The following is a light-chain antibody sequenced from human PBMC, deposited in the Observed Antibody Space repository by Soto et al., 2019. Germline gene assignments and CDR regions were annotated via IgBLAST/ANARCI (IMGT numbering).Light chain of an antibody. CDR3: HQVESYPYT. CDR2: HAS. V-gene: IGKV1-9*01. Sequence: IQLTQSPSSLSATVGDRVTLTCRASQAIGTYLAWYQQKPGKAPKVLIYHASTLQSGVPSRFSGSGSGADFTLTISSLQPEDFATYYCHQVESYPYTFGRGTRLDIK. J-gene: IGKJ5*01. CDR1: QAIGTY.